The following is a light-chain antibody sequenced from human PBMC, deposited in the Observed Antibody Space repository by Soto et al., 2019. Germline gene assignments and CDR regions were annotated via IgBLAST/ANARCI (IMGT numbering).Light chain of an antibody. CDR1: QSFSSSY. Sequence: EIVLTQSPGTLSLSPGERASLSCSASQSFSSSYLAWYQQKPGQAPRLLIYGASSRATGIPDRFSGSGSGTDFTLTISRLEPEDFAVYYCQQYVTSPWTFGQGTKVDIK. J-gene: IGKJ1*01. V-gene: IGKV3-20*01. CDR2: GAS. CDR3: QQYVTSPWT.